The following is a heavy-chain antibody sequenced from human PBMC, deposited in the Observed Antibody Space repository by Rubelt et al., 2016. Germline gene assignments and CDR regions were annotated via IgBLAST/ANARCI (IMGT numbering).Heavy chain of an antibody. CDR2: INAGNNNT. CDR3: ARAAELLLSAFDI. Sequence: QVQLVQSGAEVKKPGASVKVSCKASGYTFTNYAMHWLRQAPGQRLEWMGWINAGNNNTKYSQEFQGRVTITRDTSASTAYMEPSSPRSEDTAVYYWARAAELLLSAFDIWGQGTMVTVSS. V-gene: IGHV1-3*01. CDR1: GYTFTNYA. J-gene: IGHJ3*02. D-gene: IGHD2-15*01.